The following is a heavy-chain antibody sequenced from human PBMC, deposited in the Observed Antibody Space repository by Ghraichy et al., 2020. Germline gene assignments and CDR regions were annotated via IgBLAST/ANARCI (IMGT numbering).Heavy chain of an antibody. V-gene: IGHV3-23*01. Sequence: GGSLRLSCAASGFTFSSYAMSWVRQAPGKGLEWVSIISGSGGSTYYADSVKGRFTISRYNSKNTLYLQMNSLRAEDTAVYYCAKGAVAATDTNYYYYMDVWGKGTTVTVSS. CDR3: AKGAVAATDTNYYYYMDV. D-gene: IGHD6-13*01. CDR2: ISGSGGST. CDR1: GFTFSSYA. J-gene: IGHJ6*03.